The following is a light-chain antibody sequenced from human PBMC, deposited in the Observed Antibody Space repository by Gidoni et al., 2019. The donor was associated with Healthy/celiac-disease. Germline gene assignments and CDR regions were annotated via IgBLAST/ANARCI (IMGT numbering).Light chain of an antibody. Sequence: DIQMTQSPSSLSASVGDRVTITCRASQSISSYLNWYQQKPGKAPKLLIYAASRLQSGVPSRFSGSGSGTDFPLTIRSLQPEDFATYYCQPSYSTPRTFGQGTKLEIK. CDR1: QSISSY. CDR2: AAS. V-gene: IGKV1-39*01. CDR3: QPSYSTPRT. J-gene: IGKJ2*01.